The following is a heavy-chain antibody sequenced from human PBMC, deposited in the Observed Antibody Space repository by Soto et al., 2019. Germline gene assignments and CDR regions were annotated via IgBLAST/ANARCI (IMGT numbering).Heavy chain of an antibody. CDR3: GRGRSFSYDSTPAPVFEP. CDR1: GFAFSTFD. V-gene: IGHV3-13*01. J-gene: IGHJ5*02. CDR2: IGTLSDT. D-gene: IGHD2-15*01. Sequence: GGSLRLSCAGSGFAFSTFDIHWVRQAPGKGLEWVSGIGTLSDTFYAASVQGRFNISRQNAKNSVYLHMNSLRSEDTAFYYSGRGRSFSYDSTPAPVFEPWGQVILVTGS.